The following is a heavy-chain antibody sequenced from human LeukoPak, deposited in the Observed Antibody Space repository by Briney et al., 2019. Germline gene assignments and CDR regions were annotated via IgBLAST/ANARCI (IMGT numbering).Heavy chain of an antibody. J-gene: IGHJ4*02. V-gene: IGHV3-9*01. CDR2: ISWNSGSI. Sequence: GRSLRLSCAGSGFIFNNYAMHCVRQPPGKGLEWVLGISWNSGSIDYADSVKGRFTISRDNAKNSLYLQMNSLRVEDTAFYYCAKDNRRHYTSGPNPDSLHWGQGALVTVSS. CDR1: GFIFNNYA. CDR3: AKDNRRHYTSGPNPDSLH. D-gene: IGHD6-19*01.